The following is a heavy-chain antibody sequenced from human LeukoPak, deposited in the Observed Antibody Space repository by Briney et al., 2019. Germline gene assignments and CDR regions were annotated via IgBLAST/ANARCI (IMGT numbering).Heavy chain of an antibody. J-gene: IGHJ6*04. Sequence: GGSLRLSWAASGLSVSSNYMSWVRQPPGSGRGWVSVMHSDGSTYYADSVKGRFTISRDNLKHPLSLQMDSLRGEATAVYSCARDQVLRRSYRTYCYGMDVWGKGTTVTVPS. CDR1: GLSVSSNY. D-gene: IGHD3-10*01. CDR2: MHSDGST. V-gene: IGHV3-53*01. CDR3: ARDQVLRRSYRTYCYGMDV.